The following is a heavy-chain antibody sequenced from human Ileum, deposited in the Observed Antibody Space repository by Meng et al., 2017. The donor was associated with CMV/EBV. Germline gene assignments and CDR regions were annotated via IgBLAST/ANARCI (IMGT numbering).Heavy chain of an antibody. J-gene: IGHJ4*02. CDR1: GFTFSSYG. CDR3: ARALHCSNPNCNDPAY. D-gene: IGHD2-2*01. Sequence: GESLKISCAASGFTFSSYGMHWVRQAPGKGLEWVSSISSGSVDIFYADSVRGRFTISRDNTQSSLYLQMNSLGAEDTAVYYCARALHCSNPNCNDPAYWGQGTLVTVSS. CDR2: ISSGSVDI. V-gene: IGHV3-21*01.